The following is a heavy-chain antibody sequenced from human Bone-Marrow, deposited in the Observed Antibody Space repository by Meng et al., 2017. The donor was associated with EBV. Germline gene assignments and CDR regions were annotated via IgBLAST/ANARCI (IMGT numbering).Heavy chain of an antibody. CDR2: INTNTGNP. CDR3: ARGVLGMVYYFDY. V-gene: IGHV7-4-1*02. Sequence: VQLVQSGSEWKKPGDSGKISCKASGYTFTSYDMNWVRQAPGQGLEWMGWINTNTGNPTYAQGFTGRFVFSLDTSVSTAYLQISSLKAEDTAVYYCARGVLGMVYYFDYWGQGTLVTVSS. CDR1: GYTFTSYD. D-gene: IGHD3-10*01. J-gene: IGHJ4*02.